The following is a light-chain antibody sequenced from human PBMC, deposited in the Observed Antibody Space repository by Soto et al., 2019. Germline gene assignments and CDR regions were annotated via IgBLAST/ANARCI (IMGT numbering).Light chain of an antibody. J-gene: IGLJ2*01. Sequence: QSALTQPASVSGSPGQSITISCTGTSSDVGGHNFVSWFQQHPGKDPKLMIYEVTNRPSGVSDRFSGSKSGNTASLPISGLQAEDEADYYCNSYTSTFTWVFGGGTKLTVL. CDR2: EVT. CDR1: SSDVGGHNF. V-gene: IGLV2-14*01. CDR3: NSYTSTFTWV.